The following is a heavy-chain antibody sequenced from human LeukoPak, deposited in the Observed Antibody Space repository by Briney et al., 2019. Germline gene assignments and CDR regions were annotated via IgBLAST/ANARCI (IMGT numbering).Heavy chain of an antibody. V-gene: IGHV1-69*04. CDR1: GGTFSSYA. D-gene: IGHD6-13*01. Sequence: GASVKVSCKASGGTFSSYAISWVRQAPGQGLEWMGRIIPILGIANYAQKFQGRVTITADKSTSTAYMELSSLRSEDTAVYYCARGLWQQQIDYWGQGTLVTVSS. CDR2: IIPILGIA. CDR3: ARGLWQQQIDY. J-gene: IGHJ4*02.